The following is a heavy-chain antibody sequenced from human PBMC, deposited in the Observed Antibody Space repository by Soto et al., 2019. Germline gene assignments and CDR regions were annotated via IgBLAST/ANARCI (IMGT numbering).Heavy chain of an antibody. Sequence: EVQLLESGGGFLQPGGSLRLSCAASGFTFGGYAMNWVRRAPGKGLEWVSGISGGGDATFYTDSVKGRFTISRDNSGNTLYLQMNSLRAEDTAVYFCGRKSQGSVTVTGNWYFDLWGRGTLVTVSS. CDR1: GFTFGGYA. J-gene: IGHJ2*01. CDR2: ISGGGDAT. V-gene: IGHV3-23*01. D-gene: IGHD4-17*01. CDR3: GRKSQGSVTVTGNWYFDL.